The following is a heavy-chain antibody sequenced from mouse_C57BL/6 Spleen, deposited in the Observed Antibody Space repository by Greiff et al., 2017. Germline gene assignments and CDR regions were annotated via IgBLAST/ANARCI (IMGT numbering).Heavy chain of an antibody. CDR3: ARPYYDYDVWFAY. CDR1: GYTFTSYW. J-gene: IGHJ3*01. Sequence: VQRVESGAELAKPGASVKLSCKASGYTFTSYWMHWVKQRPGQGLEWIGYINPSSGYTKYNQKFKDKATLTADKSSSTAYMQLSSLTYEDSAVYYCARPYYDYDVWFAYWGQGTLVTVSA. CDR2: INPSSGYT. V-gene: IGHV1-7*01. D-gene: IGHD2-4*01.